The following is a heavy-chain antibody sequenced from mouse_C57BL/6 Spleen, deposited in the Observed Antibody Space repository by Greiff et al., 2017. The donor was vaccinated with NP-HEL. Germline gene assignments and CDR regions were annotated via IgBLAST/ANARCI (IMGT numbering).Heavy chain of an antibody. CDR1: GYAFSSSW. J-gene: IGHJ1*03. CDR3: ARPIYPDGDFDV. Sequence: QVQLQQSGPELVKPGASVKISCKASGYAFSSSWMNWVKQRPGKGLEWIGRIYPGDGDTNYNGKFKGKATLTADKSSSTAYMQLSSLTSEDSAVYFCARPIYPDGDFDVWGTGTTVTVSS. V-gene: IGHV1-82*01. CDR2: IYPGDGDT. D-gene: IGHD2-1*01.